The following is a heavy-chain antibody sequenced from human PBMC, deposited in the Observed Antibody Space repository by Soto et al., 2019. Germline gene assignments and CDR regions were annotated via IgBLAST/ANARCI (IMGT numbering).Heavy chain of an antibody. J-gene: IGHJ5*01. V-gene: IGHV3-23*01. D-gene: IGHD4-17*01. CDR2: ITASGGRT. CDR1: GFTFSSYA. CDR3: AKDTRYGDYVRWFDS. Sequence: EVHLLESGGGLVQPGRSLRLSCTASGFTFSSYAMTWVRQAPGRGLEGVSGITASGGRTYYADSVKGRFTISRDNSKSTLYLQMNSLRGEDTAVYFCAKDTRYGDYVRWFDSWGQGTLVTVSS.